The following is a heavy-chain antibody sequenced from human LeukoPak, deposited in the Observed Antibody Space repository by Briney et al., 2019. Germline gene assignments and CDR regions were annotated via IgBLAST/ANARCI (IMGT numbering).Heavy chain of an antibody. CDR3: ASVASGSYYEDAFDI. V-gene: IGHV3-11*01. D-gene: IGHD1-26*01. CDR2: ISSSGSTI. J-gene: IGHJ3*02. CDR1: GFTFSDYY. Sequence: GGSLRLSCAASGFTFSDYYMSWIRQAPGKGLEWVSYISSSGSTIYYADSVKGRFTISRDNAKNSLYLQMNSLRAEDTAVYYCASVASGSYYEDAFDIWGQGTTVTVSS.